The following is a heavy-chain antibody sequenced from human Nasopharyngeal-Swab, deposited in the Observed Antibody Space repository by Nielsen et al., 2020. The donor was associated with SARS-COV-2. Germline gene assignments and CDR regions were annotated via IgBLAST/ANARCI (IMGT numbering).Heavy chain of an antibody. CDR1: GFTLDDYA. V-gene: IGHV3-9*01. CDR2: ISWNSGSI. J-gene: IGHJ3*02. Sequence: GGSLRLSCAASGFTLDDYAMHWVRQAPGKGLEWVSGISWNSGSIGYADSVKGRFTISRDNAKNSLYLQMNSLRAEDTALYYCAKDTGHYYGSGLHDAFDIWGQGTMVTVSS. CDR3: AKDTGHYYGSGLHDAFDI. D-gene: IGHD3-10*01.